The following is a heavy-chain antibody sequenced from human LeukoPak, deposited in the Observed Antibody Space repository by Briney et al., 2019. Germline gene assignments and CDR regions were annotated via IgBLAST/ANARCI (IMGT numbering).Heavy chain of an antibody. D-gene: IGHD6-13*01. V-gene: IGHV4-4*02. Sequence: SETLSLTCAASGGSISSITWRSWVRQPPGKGLEWIGEMYHSGSTNYNPSLKSRVTISVDNSKNQFSLKLTSVTAADTAVYYCARKQSRAGAAGGTFDYWGQGTLVTVSS. J-gene: IGHJ4*02. CDR3: ARKQSRAGAAGGTFDY. CDR2: MYHSGST. CDR1: GGSISSITW.